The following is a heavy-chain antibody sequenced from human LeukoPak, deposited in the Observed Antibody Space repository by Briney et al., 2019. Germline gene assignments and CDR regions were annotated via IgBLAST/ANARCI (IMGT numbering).Heavy chain of an antibody. D-gene: IGHD1-14*01. CDR2: IYYSGST. V-gene: IGHV4-59*01. Sequence: SETLSLTCNVSGGSISSYSWSWIRQPPGKGLEWIGYIYYSGSTNYNPSLKSRVTISVDTSKNQFSLKLGSVTAADTAVYYCVRTLRTYDYWGQGTLVTVSS. CDR3: VRTLRTYDY. J-gene: IGHJ4*02. CDR1: GGSISSYS.